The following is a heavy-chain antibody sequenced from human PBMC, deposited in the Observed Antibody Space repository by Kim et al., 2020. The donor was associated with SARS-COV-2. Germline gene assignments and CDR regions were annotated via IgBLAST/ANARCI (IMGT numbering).Heavy chain of an antibody. Sequence: GGSLRLSCAASGFTFSSYAMSWVRQAPGKGLEWVSAISGSGGSTYYADSVKGRFTISRDNSKNTLYLQMNSLRAEDTAVYYCAKVPGIVGATTYFDYWGQGTLVTVSS. CDR1: GFTFSSYA. J-gene: IGHJ4*02. D-gene: IGHD1-26*01. CDR2: ISGSGGST. V-gene: IGHV3-23*01. CDR3: AKVPGIVGATTYFDY.